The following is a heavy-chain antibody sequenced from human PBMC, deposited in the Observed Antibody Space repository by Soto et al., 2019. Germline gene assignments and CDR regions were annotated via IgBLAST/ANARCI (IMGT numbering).Heavy chain of an antibody. D-gene: IGHD3-16*02. Sequence: HPGGSLRLSCAASGFTFSSYSMNWVRQAPGKGLEWVSYISSSSSTIYYADSVKGRFTISRDNAKNSLYLQMNSLRAEDTAVYYCARDREITLTDYIWGSYLHNWFDPWGQGTLVTVSS. J-gene: IGHJ5*02. V-gene: IGHV3-48*01. CDR2: ISSSSSTI. CDR1: GFTFSSYS. CDR3: ARDREITLTDYIWGSYLHNWFDP.